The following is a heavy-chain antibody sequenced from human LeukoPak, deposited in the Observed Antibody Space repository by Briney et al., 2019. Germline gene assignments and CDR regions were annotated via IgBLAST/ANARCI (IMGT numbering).Heavy chain of an antibody. V-gene: IGHV3-23*01. CDR1: GFTLSSYG. J-gene: IGHJ5*02. Sequence: GGSLRLSCAASGFTLSSYGMSWVRQAPGKGLEWVSTLSDSGGSTYYADSVKGRFTISRDNSKNTLYLQMNSLRAEDTAVYYCARCPEHSSGWWFDPWGQGTLVTVSS. D-gene: IGHD6-19*01. CDR2: LSDSGGST. CDR3: ARCPEHSSGWWFDP.